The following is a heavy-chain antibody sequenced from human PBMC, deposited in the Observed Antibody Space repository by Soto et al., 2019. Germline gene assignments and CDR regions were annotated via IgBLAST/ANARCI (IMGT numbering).Heavy chain of an antibody. J-gene: IGHJ3*02. Sequence: ELLLVESGGGLVQPGRSLRLSCGGSGFSFDDYTMHWVRQAPGKGPEWVASLSWNSGVSGYADSVKGRFTISRDNAQSSVHLQMNNLRTEDTALYYCAKGRGTIVVTDAYDIWGQGTMVTVSS. CDR3: AKGRGTIVVTDAYDI. CDR1: GFSFDDYT. D-gene: IGHD3-22*01. V-gene: IGHV3-9*01. CDR2: LSWNSGVS.